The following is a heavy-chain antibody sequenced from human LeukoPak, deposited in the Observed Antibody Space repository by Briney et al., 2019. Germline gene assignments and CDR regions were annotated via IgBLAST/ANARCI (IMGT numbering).Heavy chain of an antibody. J-gene: IGHJ4*02. Sequence: SETLSLTCTVSGGSISSYYWSWIRQPPGKGLEWIGYIYYSGSTNYNPSLKSRVTISVDTSKNQFSLKLSSVTAADTAVYYCARHREELRNDYWGQGTLVTVSS. CDR2: IYYSGST. CDR3: ARHREELRNDY. CDR1: GGSISSYY. V-gene: IGHV4-59*08. D-gene: IGHD1-26*01.